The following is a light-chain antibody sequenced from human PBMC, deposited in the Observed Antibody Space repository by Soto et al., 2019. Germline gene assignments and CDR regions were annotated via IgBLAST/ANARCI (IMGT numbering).Light chain of an antibody. CDR3: QQTHAVPLT. Sequence: DVQMTQSPSSLSASVGDRVTITCRASQPISNYLNWYQQKAGGAPKVLIFGASSLQSGVPSKFSGSGYGTDFTLIINNLHPDDFATYYCQQTHAVPLTFGQGTRL. CDR1: QPISNY. CDR2: GAS. V-gene: IGKV1-39*01. J-gene: IGKJ5*01.